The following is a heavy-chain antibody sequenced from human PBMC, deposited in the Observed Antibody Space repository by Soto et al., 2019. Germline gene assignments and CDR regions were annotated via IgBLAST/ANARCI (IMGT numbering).Heavy chain of an antibody. D-gene: IGHD3-22*01. J-gene: IGHJ4*02. V-gene: IGHV4-39*01. CDR1: GGSISSSSYY. CDR2: IFYSGST. CDR3: AREYYYDNSGYFDC. Sequence: SETLSLTCTVSGGSISSSSYYWGWIRQPPGKGLEWIGSIFYSGSTYYNPSLKSRVTISVDTSKNQFSLKLSSVTAADTAVYYCAREYYYDNSGYFDCWGQGTLVTVS.